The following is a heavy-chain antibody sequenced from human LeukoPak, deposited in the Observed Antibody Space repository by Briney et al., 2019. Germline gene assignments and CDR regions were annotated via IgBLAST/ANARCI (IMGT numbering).Heavy chain of an antibody. CDR1: GGSISSYY. J-gene: IGHJ5*02. Sequence: SETLSLTCTVSGGSISSYYWSWIRQPPGKGLEWIGYIYYSGSTNYNPSLKSRVTISVDTSKNQFSLKLSSVTAADTAVYYCARWNSSSWLQYNWFDPWGQGTLVTVS. V-gene: IGHV4-59*08. CDR3: ARWNSSSWLQYNWFDP. CDR2: IYYSGST. D-gene: IGHD6-13*01.